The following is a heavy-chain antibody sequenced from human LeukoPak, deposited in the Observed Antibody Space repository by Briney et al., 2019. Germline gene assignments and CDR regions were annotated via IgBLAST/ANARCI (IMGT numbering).Heavy chain of an antibody. V-gene: IGHV4-39*01. CDR3: ARNVLRYFDWLSLPNWFDP. CDR1: GGSISSSSYY. Sequence: TSETLSLTCTVSGGSISSSSYYWGWIRQPPGKGLEWIGCIYYSGSTYYNPSLKSRVTISVDTSKNQFSLKLSSVTAADTAVYYCARNVLRYFDWLSLPNWFDPWGQGTLVTVSS. J-gene: IGHJ5*02. D-gene: IGHD3-9*01. CDR2: IYYSGST.